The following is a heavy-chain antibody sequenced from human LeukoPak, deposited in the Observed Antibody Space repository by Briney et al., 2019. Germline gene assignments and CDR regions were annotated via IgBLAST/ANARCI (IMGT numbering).Heavy chain of an antibody. D-gene: IGHD3-10*01. J-gene: IGHJ4*02. CDR2: INSDGSST. Sequence: GGSLRLSCAASGFTFSNAYMNWVRQAPGKGLVWVSRINSDGSSTSYADSVKGRFTVSRDNAKNTVFLQMNSLRAEDTAVYYCARVWGSGSQFYFDYWGQGTLVTVSS. V-gene: IGHV3-74*01. CDR3: ARVWGSGSQFYFDY. CDR1: GFTFSNAY.